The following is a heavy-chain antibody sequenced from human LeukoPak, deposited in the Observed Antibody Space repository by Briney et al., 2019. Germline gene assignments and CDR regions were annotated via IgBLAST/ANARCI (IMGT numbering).Heavy chain of an antibody. Sequence: GGSLRLSCAASGFTFSDYYMSWIRRAPGKGLEWVGRIKAKTNGGTADYTPPVNGRFTISRDDSRNTLYLHMNSLRAEDTAVYYCVNPSGSGYYFDYWGQGTLVTVSS. V-gene: IGHV3-15*01. D-gene: IGHD3-22*01. J-gene: IGHJ4*02. CDR2: IKAKTNGGTA. CDR1: GFTFSDYY. CDR3: VNPSGSGYYFDY.